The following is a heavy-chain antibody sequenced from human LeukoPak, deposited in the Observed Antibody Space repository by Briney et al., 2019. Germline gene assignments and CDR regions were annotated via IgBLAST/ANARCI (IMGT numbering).Heavy chain of an antibody. CDR2: IYYSGST. CDR3: ARVVVVVPAATIYGMDV. Sequence: SETLSLTCTVSGGSISSGDYYWSWIRQPPGKGLEWIGYIYYSGSTYYNPSLKSRVTISVDTSKNQFSLKLSSVTAADTAVYYCARVVVVVPAATIYGMDVWGQGTTVNVSS. D-gene: IGHD2-2*01. V-gene: IGHV4-30-4*01. CDR1: GGSISSGDYY. J-gene: IGHJ6*02.